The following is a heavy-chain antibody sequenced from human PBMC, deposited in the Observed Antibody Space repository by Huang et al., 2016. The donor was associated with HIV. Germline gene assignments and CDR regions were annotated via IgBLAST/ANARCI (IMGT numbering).Heavy chain of an antibody. V-gene: IGHV4-59*01. Sequence: QVQLQESGPGLVKPSETLSLTCTVSGGAISSYYWSWIRQPPGKGLEWIGYIHYSGSTNYNPSLNSLVTTSVDTSKNQFFLKLSSVTAADTAVYYCARGGPYSRDYYYYGMDVWGQGTTVTVSS. CDR3: ARGGPYSRDYYYYGMDV. J-gene: IGHJ6*02. D-gene: IGHD6-13*01. CDR1: GGAISSYY. CDR2: IHYSGST.